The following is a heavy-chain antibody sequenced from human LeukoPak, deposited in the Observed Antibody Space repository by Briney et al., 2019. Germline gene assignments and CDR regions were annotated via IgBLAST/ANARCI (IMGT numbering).Heavy chain of an antibody. J-gene: IGHJ4*02. CDR3: ARDAPYSSGWYGDGFDY. CDR2: INWNGGST. CDR1: GFTFDDYA. Sequence: PGGPLRLSCAASGFTFDDYAMSWVRQVPGKGLEWVSGINWNGGSTGYADSVKGRFTISRDNAKNSLYLQMNSLRAEDTALYYCARDAPYSSGWYGDGFDYWGQGTLVTVSS. V-gene: IGHV3-20*04. D-gene: IGHD6-19*01.